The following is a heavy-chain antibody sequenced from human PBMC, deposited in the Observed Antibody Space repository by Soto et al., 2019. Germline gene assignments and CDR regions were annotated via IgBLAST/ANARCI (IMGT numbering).Heavy chain of an antibody. CDR3: ARHPSHYDILTGDYYYYYGMDV. J-gene: IGHJ6*02. CDR2: IYPGDSDT. CDR1: GYSFTSYW. Sequence: PGESLKISCKGSGYSFTSYWIGWVRQMPGKGLEWMGIIYPGDSDTRYSPSFQGQVTISADKSISTAYLQWSSLKASDTAMYYCARHPSHYDILTGDYYYYYGMDVWGQGTTVTVSS. D-gene: IGHD3-9*01. V-gene: IGHV5-51*01.